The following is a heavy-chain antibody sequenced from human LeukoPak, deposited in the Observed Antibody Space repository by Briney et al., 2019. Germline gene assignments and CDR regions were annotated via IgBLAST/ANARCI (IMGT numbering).Heavy chain of an antibody. D-gene: IGHD3-10*01. CDR2: IKQDGSGK. J-gene: IGHJ6*03. Sequence: GGSLRLSCAASGFTFSSYWMSWVRQAPGKGLEWVANIKQDGSGKYYVDSVKGRFTISRDNAKNSLYLQMNSLRAEDTAVYYCARVLMVRGGEYFYMDVWGKGTTVTVSS. CDR3: ARVLMVRGGEYFYMDV. CDR1: GFTFSSYW. V-gene: IGHV3-7*01.